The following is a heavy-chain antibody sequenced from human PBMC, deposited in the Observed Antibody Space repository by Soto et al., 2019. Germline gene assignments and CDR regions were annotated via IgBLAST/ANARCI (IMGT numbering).Heavy chain of an antibody. Sequence: ASVKVSCKASGYTFTSYAMHWVRQAPGQRLEWMGWINAGNGNTKYSQKFQGRVTITRDTSASTAYMELSSLRSEDTAMYYCARVGVGGRYYYYMDVWGKGTTVTVSS. V-gene: IGHV1-3*01. CDR1: GYTFTSYA. CDR2: INAGNGNT. CDR3: ARVGVGGRYYYYMDV. D-gene: IGHD3-10*01. J-gene: IGHJ6*03.